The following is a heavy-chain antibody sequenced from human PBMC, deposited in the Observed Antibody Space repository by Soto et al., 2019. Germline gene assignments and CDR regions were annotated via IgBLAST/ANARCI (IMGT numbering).Heavy chain of an antibody. CDR3: AISSGWYFRAFDI. Sequence: GGSLRLSCAASGFTFSSYWISWVRQAPGKGLEWVANIKQDGSEKYYVDSVKGRFTISRDNAKNSLYLQMNSLRAEDTAVYYCAISSGWYFRAFDIWGQGTMVTVSS. CDR2: IKQDGSEK. D-gene: IGHD6-19*01. CDR1: GFTFSSYW. V-gene: IGHV3-7*05. J-gene: IGHJ3*02.